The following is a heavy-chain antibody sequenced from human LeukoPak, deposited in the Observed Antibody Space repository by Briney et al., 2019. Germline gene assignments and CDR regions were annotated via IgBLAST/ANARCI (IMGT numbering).Heavy chain of an antibody. CDR1: GFTFSRYW. CDR3: ARTHYYDSGGHYA. V-gene: IGHV3-7*01. CDR2: VKQDGSER. J-gene: IGHJ4*02. D-gene: IGHD3-22*01. Sequence: GGSLRLSCAASGFTFSRYWMSWVRQAPGKGLEWVANVKQDGSERYYVDSVKGRFTISRDNAKNSLYLQMNSLRAEDTAVYYCARTHYYDSGGHYAWGQGTLVTVSS.